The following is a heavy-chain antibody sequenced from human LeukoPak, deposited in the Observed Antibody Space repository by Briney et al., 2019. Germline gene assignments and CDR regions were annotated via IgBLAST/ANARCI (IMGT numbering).Heavy chain of an antibody. J-gene: IGHJ6*02. V-gene: IGHV1-46*01. D-gene: IGHD3-3*01. CDR3: AREGFPPKISDFWSGLGPYYYYGMDV. CDR2: INPSGGST. CDR1: GYTFTSYY. Sequence: ASVKVSCTASGYTFTSYYMHWVRQAPGQGLEWMGIINPSGGSTSYAQKFQGRVTMTRDTSTSTVYMELSSLRSEDTAVYYCAREGFPPKISDFWSGLGPYYYYGMDVWGQGTTVTVSS.